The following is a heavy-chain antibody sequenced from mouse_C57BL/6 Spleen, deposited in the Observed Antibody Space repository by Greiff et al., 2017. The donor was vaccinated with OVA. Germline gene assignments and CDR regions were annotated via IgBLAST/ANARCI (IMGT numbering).Heavy chain of an antibody. Sequence: QVQLQQSGAELVKPGASVKLSCKASGYTFTSYWMQWVKQRPGQGLEWIGEIDPSDSYTNYNQKFKGKATLTVDTSSSTAYMQLSSLTSEDSAVYYCARREARSYFDYWGQGTTLTVSS. CDR1: GYTFTSYW. J-gene: IGHJ2*01. CDR2: IDPSDSYT. CDR3: ARREARSYFDY. V-gene: IGHV1-50*01.